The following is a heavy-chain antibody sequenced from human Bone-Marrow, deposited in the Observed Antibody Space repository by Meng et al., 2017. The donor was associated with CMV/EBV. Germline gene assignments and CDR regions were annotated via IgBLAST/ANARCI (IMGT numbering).Heavy chain of an antibody. J-gene: IGHJ4*02. CDR2: IWFDGNTK. D-gene: IGHD3-3*01. CDR1: GFNFSVSG. Sequence: GESLKISCAASGFNFSVSGMHWVRQAPGKGLEWVAFIWFDGNTKNFADSVKGRFTISRDNSKNTLYLQMNSLRPEDTATYFCAKDKGLRYLEWSVVRGQGTRVTVSS. CDR3: AKDKGLRYLEWSVV. V-gene: IGHV3-30*02.